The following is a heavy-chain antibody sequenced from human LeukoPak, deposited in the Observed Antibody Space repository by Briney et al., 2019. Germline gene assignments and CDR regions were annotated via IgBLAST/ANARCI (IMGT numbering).Heavy chain of an antibody. CDR2: ICGSGGST. V-gene: IGHV3-23*01. D-gene: IGHD3-3*01. CDR1: GFPFSSHA. Sequence: PGGSLRLSCAASGFPFSSHAMGWVRQAPGKGLQWVSAICGSGGSTYYADSVKGRLTICRHNTKNTLYLQINSLRAEGTALYYCARDPGVVAFHYFAYWGQGTLVTVSS. J-gene: IGHJ4*02. CDR3: ARDPGVVAFHYFAY.